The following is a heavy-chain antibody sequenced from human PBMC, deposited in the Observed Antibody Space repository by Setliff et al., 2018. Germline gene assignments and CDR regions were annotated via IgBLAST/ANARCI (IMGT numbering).Heavy chain of an antibody. V-gene: IGHV3-9*03. CDR3: AKDYDSSGYPRYYFDY. CDR2: ISWNSGSI. Sequence: GGSLRLSCAASGFTFDDYAMHWVRQAPGKGLEWVSGISWNSGSIGYADSVKGRFTISRNNAKNSLYLQMNSLRAEDMALYYCAKDYDSSGYPRYYFDYWGQGTLVTVSS. CDR1: GFTFDDYA. J-gene: IGHJ4*02. D-gene: IGHD3-22*01.